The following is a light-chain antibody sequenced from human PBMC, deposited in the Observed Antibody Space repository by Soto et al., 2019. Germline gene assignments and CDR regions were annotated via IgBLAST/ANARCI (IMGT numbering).Light chain of an antibody. CDR3: QQYGSSPWT. V-gene: IGKV3-20*01. Sequence: EIVLTQSPGTLSLSPGERGTLSCRASQSLGSNYLAWFQQKPGQAPRLLIYDASSRATGIPDRFSGSGSGTDFTLTISRLEPEDFAVYFCQQYGSSPWTFGQGTKVEIK. CDR1: QSLGSNY. CDR2: DAS. J-gene: IGKJ1*01.